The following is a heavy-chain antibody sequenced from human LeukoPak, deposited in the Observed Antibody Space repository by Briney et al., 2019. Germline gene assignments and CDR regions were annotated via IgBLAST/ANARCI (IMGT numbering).Heavy chain of an antibody. CDR1: SGSMNSYF. Sequence: SETPSLTCTVSSGSMNSYFWTWVRQPAGKGLEWIGRISGGGTAYYNPSLESRVTISLDTSNNQFSLKVTFVTAADTAVYFCARGKEMTKTSGYYSFDYWGQGTVVSVSS. CDR2: ISGGGTA. V-gene: IGHV4-4*07. J-gene: IGHJ4*02. CDR3: ARGKEMTKTSGYYSFDY. D-gene: IGHD3-9*01.